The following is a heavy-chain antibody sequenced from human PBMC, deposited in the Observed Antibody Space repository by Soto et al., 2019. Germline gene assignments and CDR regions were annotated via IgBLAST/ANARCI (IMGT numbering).Heavy chain of an antibody. CDR1: GYTFSSHD. CDR2: ISGYNGNA. V-gene: IGHV1-18*01. Sequence: QVQLVQSGAEVRKPGASVKVSCKASGYTFSSHDIIWVRQAPGQGLEWMGWISGYNGNAKYAQRFQGRVTMTTDTSTSTVYVDLRSLGSDDSAVYYCAREGSYGWYDCWGQGTLVTVSS. J-gene: IGHJ5*01. D-gene: IGHD2-15*01. CDR3: AREGSYGWYDC.